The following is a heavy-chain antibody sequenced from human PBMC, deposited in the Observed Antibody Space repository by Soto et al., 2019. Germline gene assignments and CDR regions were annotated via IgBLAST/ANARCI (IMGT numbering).Heavy chain of an antibody. J-gene: IGHJ4*02. CDR3: VRVVDYGDLFFDY. Sequence: EVQSVESGGGLVQPGGSLRLSCAASGFTFSDHYMDWVRQAPGKGLEWVGRTRNKALSYTTEYAASVKGRFTISRDDSKNSLYLQMNSLKTEDTAVYYCVRVVDYGDLFFDYWGQGILVTVSS. CDR2: TRNKALSYTT. D-gene: IGHD4-17*01. V-gene: IGHV3-72*01. CDR1: GFTFSDHY.